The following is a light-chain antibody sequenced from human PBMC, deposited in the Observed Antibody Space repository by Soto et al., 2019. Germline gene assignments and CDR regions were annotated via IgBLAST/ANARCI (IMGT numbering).Light chain of an antibody. CDR3: QQYNSYPLT. CDR1: QNIKNY. J-gene: IGKJ4*01. Sequence: DIQMTQSPSSLSASVGDRVTITCRTSQNIKNYLNWYQQKPGRAPKLLIYGASDLQSGVPSRFSGSGSGTEFTLTISSLQPDDFATYYCQQYNSYPLTFGGGTKVDIK. V-gene: IGKV1-17*01. CDR2: GAS.